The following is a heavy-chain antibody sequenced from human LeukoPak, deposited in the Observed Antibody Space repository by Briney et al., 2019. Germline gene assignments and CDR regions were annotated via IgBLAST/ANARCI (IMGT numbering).Heavy chain of an antibody. CDR1: XW. J-gene: IGHJ4*02. CDR3: ARLDCSGGSCYALDY. Sequence: XWIGWVRQLXXXGXEWMXXIYPGDSDTRYSPSFQGQVTISADKSISTAYLQWSSLKASDTAMYYCARLDCSGGSCYALDYWGQGTLVTVSS. D-gene: IGHD2-15*01. CDR2: IYPGDSDT. V-gene: IGHV5-51*01.